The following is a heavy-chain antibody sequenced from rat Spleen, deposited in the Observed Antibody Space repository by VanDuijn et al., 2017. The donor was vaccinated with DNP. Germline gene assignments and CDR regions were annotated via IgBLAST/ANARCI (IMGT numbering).Heavy chain of an antibody. V-gene: IGHV5-25*01. CDR3: ATFEGVDA. D-gene: IGHD1-11*01. CDR1: GFIFSDYD. Sequence: EVQLVESGGGFVQPGRSLKFSCAASGFIFSDYDMAWVRQAPTKGLEWVASISTSGGSAYYRDSVKGRFTVSRDNAKSTLYLQMDSLRSEDTATYYCATFEGVDAWGQGTSVTVSS. CDR2: ISTSGGSA. J-gene: IGHJ4*01.